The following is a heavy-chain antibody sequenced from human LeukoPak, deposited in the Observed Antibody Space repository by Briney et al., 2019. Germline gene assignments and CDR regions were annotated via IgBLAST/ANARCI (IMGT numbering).Heavy chain of an antibody. D-gene: IGHD2-8*02. V-gene: IGHV4-34*01. J-gene: IGHJ3*02. Sequence: SETLSLTCAVCGGSFSVYYWSWIRQPQGKGLEWIGEINHSGSTNYNPSLKSRVTTSVDTSKNQFSLKLSPVTAADTAVYYCARGSLLVFPYAFDIWGQGTMVTVSS. CDR2: INHSGST. CDR1: GGSFSVYY. CDR3: ARGSLLVFPYAFDI.